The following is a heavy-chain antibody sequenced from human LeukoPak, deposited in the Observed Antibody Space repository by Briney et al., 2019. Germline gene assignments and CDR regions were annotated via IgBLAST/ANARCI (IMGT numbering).Heavy chain of an antibody. V-gene: IGHV1-18*01. CDR1: GYTFTSYG. CDR3: ARVVIGSVVYCYYYGMDV. J-gene: IGHJ6*02. Sequence: ASVKVSCKASGYTFTSYGISWVRQAPGQGLEWMGWISAYNGNTNYAQKLQGRVTMTTDTSTSTAYMELRSLRSDDTAVYYCARVVIGSVVYCYYYGMDVWGQGTTVTVSS. CDR2: ISAYNGNT. D-gene: IGHD2-2*01.